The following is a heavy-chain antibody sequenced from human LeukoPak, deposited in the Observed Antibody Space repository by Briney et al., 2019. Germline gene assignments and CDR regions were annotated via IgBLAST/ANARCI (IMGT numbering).Heavy chain of an antibody. Sequence: GGSLRLSCAASGFTFSSYSMNWVRQAPGKGLEWVSSISSSSSYIYYADSVKGRFTISRDNAKNSLYLQMNSLRAEDTAVYYCARGAAKRADAFDIWGQGTMVTVSS. CDR2: ISSSSSYI. CDR3: ARGAAKRADAFDI. V-gene: IGHV3-21*01. D-gene: IGHD2-15*01. CDR1: GFTFSSYS. J-gene: IGHJ3*02.